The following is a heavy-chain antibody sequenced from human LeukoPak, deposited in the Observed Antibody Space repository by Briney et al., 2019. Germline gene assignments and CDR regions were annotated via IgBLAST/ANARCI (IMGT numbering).Heavy chain of an antibody. CDR2: IYPADSDT. D-gene: IGHD3-10*01. V-gene: IGHV5-51*01. CDR1: GYTFATFW. CDR3: ARHPYYFGSGSYYKPLYYYYCGMDV. Sequence: GESLKISCEDSGYTFATFWIGWVRPMPGKGLEWMGIIYPADSDTIYSPSFQGQVTISADKSISTAYLQWSSLKASDTAMYYCARHPYYFGSGSYYKPLYYYYCGMDVWGQGTTVTVSS. J-gene: IGHJ6*02.